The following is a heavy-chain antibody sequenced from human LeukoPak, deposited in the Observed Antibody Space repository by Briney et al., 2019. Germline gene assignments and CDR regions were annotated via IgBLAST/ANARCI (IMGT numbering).Heavy chain of an antibody. V-gene: IGHV4-4*07. Sequence: SETLSLTCTVSGGSISSYYCSWIRQPAGKGLEWIGRIYTSGSTNYNPSLKSRVTMSVDTSKNQFSLKLSSVTAADTAVYYCARGRGAGSSLNWFDPWGQGTMVTVSS. CDR2: IYTSGST. D-gene: IGHD2-15*01. CDR3: ARGRGAGSSLNWFDP. CDR1: GGSISSYY. J-gene: IGHJ5*02.